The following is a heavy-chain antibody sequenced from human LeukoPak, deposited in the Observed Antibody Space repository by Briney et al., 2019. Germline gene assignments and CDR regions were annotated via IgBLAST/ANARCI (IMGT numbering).Heavy chain of an antibody. Sequence: ASVKVSCKASGYTFTSYDINWVRQATGQGLEWMGGINPSGGSTSYAQKFQGRLTMTRDTSTSTVYMELSSLRSEDTAVYYCARDRGEGYYFDYWGQGTLVTVSS. J-gene: IGHJ4*02. V-gene: IGHV1-46*01. CDR3: ARDRGEGYYFDY. CDR2: INPSGGST. D-gene: IGHD3-10*01. CDR1: GYTFTSYD.